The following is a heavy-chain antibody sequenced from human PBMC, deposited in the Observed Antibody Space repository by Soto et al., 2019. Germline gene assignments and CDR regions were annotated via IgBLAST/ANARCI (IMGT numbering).Heavy chain of an antibody. Sequence: KPSQTLSLTCTLSAGATNSTVYYCGWIRQPPGKGLEWIGMYNYGGPTYYSPSLQSRVPISLDTAKNHFSLNMRSVTAEATVVYYCARHGAYSTSVYYYYGMDVWGQGTTGTVSS. D-gene: IGHD6-13*01. V-gene: IGHV4-39*01. CDR3: ARHGAYSTSVYYYYGMDV. CDR1: AGATNSTVYY. CDR2: YNYGGPT. J-gene: IGHJ6*02.